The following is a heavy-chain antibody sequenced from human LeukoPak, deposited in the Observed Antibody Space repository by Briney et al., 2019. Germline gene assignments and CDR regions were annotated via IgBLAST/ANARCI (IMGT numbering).Heavy chain of an antibody. CDR1: GFTVSSNY. Sequence: PGGSLRLSCAASGFTVSSNYMSWVRQAPGKGLEWVSVIYSGGSTYYADSVKGRFTISRDNSKNTLYLQMNSLRAEDTAVYYCASPGSGYDFGFDYWGQGTLVTVSS. V-gene: IGHV3-53*01. D-gene: IGHD5-12*01. J-gene: IGHJ4*02. CDR2: IYSGGST. CDR3: ASPGSGYDFGFDY.